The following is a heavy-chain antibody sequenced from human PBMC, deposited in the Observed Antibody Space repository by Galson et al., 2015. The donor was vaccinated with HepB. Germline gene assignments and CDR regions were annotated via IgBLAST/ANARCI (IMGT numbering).Heavy chain of an antibody. V-gene: IGHV3-15*01. CDR3: TTLIADSDEDGMDV. J-gene: IGHJ6*02. CDR1: GFTFSNAW. D-gene: IGHD5-18*01. CDR2: IKSKTDGGTT. Sequence: SLRLSCAASGFTFSNAWMSWVRQAPGKGLEWVGRIKSKTDGGTTDYAAPVKGRFTISRDDSKNTLYLQMNSLKTEDTAVYYCTTLIADSDEDGMDVWGQGTTVTVSS.